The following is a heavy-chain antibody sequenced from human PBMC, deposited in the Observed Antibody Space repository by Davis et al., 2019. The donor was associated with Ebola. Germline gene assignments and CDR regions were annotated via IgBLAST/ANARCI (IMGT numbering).Heavy chain of an antibody. V-gene: IGHV2-5*02. CDR3: AHKTTTGFHY. J-gene: IGHJ4*02. Sequence: SGPTLAKLTYLLTLTCRFSRFSHRTLGAGVAWIRQPPPKALDSLALIYWDDDKYYTPLLKSRLTITKDTSENQVVLTMTNVDPVDTATYFCAHKTTTGFHYWGPGSLVAVSS. CDR1: RFSHRTLGAG. D-gene: IGHD1-1*01. CDR2: IYWDDDK.